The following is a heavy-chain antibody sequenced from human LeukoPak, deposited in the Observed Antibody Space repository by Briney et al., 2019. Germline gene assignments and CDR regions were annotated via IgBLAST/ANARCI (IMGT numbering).Heavy chain of an antibody. V-gene: IGHV1-46*01. D-gene: IGHD1-26*01. Sequence: ASVKLSCKASGYIFTTYYLHWVRQAHGQGLEWMGVIYPSGGATNYAQKFQGRITLTRDTSTSTVYMELNSLRSEDTAVYYCARSTSYSGRPLYYFDSWGQGTLVTVSS. J-gene: IGHJ4*02. CDR1: GYIFTTYY. CDR2: IYPSGGAT. CDR3: ARSTSYSGRPLYYFDS.